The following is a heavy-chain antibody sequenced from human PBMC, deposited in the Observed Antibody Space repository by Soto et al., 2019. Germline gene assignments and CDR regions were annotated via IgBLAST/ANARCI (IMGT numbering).Heavy chain of an antibody. CDR3: ARTPPKEELMVYATSNWFDP. Sequence: SETLSLTCAVYGGSFSGYYWSWIRQPPGKGLEWIGEINHSGSTNYNPSLKSRVTISVDTSKNQFSLKLSSVTAADTAVYYCARTPPKEELMVYATSNWFDPWGQGTLVTVS. D-gene: IGHD2-8*01. CDR1: GGSFSGYY. J-gene: IGHJ5*02. V-gene: IGHV4-34*01. CDR2: INHSGST.